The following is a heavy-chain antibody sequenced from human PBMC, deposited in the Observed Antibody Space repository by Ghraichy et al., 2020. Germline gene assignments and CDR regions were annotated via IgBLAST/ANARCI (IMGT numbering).Heavy chain of an antibody. CDR2: ISSNGGST. CDR3: ARGLSSGSYFDY. V-gene: IGHV3-64*02. Sequence: GESLNISCAASGFTFSSYAMHWVRQAPGKGLEYVSAISSNGGSTYYADSVKGRFTISRDNSKNTLYLQMGSLRAEDVAVYYCARGLSSGSYFDYWGQGTLVTVSS. J-gene: IGHJ4*02. D-gene: IGHD1-26*01. CDR1: GFTFSSYA.